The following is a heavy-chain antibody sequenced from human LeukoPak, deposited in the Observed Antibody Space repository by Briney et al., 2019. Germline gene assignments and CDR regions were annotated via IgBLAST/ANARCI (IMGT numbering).Heavy chain of an antibody. V-gene: IGHV1-46*01. CDR2: LNPSGGST. CDR1: VYTLPIYY. D-gene: IGHD1-26*01. Sequence: GASVKLSCNAAVYTLPIYYIHWGRHPPGQGLEWMGILNPSGGSTTYAQKFDGRVTMTRDTSTSTAYVELSSLRFEDTAVYYCVRSVPGATTPLWGQGTLVTVSS. CDR3: VRSVPGATTPL. J-gene: IGHJ4*02.